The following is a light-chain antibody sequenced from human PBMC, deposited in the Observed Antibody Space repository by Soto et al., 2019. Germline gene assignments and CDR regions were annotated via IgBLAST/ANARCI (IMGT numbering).Light chain of an antibody. CDR3: CSYAGSSTYV. J-gene: IGLJ1*01. V-gene: IGLV2-23*01. CDR1: SSDVGSYNL. Sequence: QSALTQPASVSGSPGQSITISCTGTSSDVGSYNLVSWYQQHPGKAPKLMIYEGSTRPSGVSNRFSGSKSGNTSSLTISGLQAEDEADYDCCSYAGSSTYVFGTGTKVTVL. CDR2: EGS.